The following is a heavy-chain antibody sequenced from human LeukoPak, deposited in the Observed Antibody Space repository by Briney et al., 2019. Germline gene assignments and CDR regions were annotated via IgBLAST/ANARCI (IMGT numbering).Heavy chain of an antibody. J-gene: IGHJ6*03. CDR2: IYSGDNT. CDR3: ARTVQLERPVPLRNYFYMDV. V-gene: IGHV3-53*01. Sequence: GGSLRLSCAASGFTVNRNYMSWVRQAPGKGLEWVSIIYSGDNTYYADSVTGRFTISRDNSKNTLYLQMNSLRAEDTAVYYCARTVQLERPVPLRNYFYMDVWGKGTTVTISS. CDR1: GFTVNRNY. D-gene: IGHD1-1*01.